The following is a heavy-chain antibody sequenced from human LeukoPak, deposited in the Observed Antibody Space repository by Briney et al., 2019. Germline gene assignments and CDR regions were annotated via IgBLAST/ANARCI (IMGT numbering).Heavy chain of an antibody. V-gene: IGHV3-23*01. Sequence: GGSLRLSWAASGFTFSSYVMSWVRQAPGKGLGWVSAISSSGGSTYYADSVKGRFTISRDNSKNTLYLQMNSLRAEDTAAYYCAKDHDYDYFDYWGQGTLVTVSS. CDR3: AKDHDYDYFDY. CDR2: ISSSGGST. J-gene: IGHJ4*02. D-gene: IGHD5-12*01. CDR1: GFTFSSYV.